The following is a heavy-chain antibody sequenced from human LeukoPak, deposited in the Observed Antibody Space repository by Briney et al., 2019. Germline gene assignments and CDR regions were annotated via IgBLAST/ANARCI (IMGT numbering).Heavy chain of an antibody. J-gene: IGHJ4*02. CDR1: GLTFSSYG. CDR3: AKRGYYYDSSAYYYFDY. Sequence: GGSLRLSCAASGLTFSSYGMSWVRQAPGKGLEWVSTITGTCGTTYYADSVKGRFTISRDNSMGTLYLQMNSLRAEDTAVYYCAKRGYYYDSSAYYYFDYWGQGTLVTVSS. CDR2: ITGTCGTT. V-gene: IGHV3-23*01. D-gene: IGHD3-22*01.